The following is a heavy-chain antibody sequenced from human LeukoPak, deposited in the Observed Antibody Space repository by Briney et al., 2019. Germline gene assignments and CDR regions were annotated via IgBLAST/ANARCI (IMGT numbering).Heavy chain of an antibody. D-gene: IGHD6-6*01. CDR1: GYTFTSYG. J-gene: IGHJ5*02. V-gene: IGHV1-18*01. Sequence: ASVKVSCKASGYTFTSYGISWVQQAPGQGLEWMGWISAYNGNTNYAQKLQGRVTMTTDTSTSTAYMELRSLRSDDTAVYYCASSSSVLDWFDPWGQGTLVTVSS. CDR2: ISAYNGNT. CDR3: ASSSSVLDWFDP.